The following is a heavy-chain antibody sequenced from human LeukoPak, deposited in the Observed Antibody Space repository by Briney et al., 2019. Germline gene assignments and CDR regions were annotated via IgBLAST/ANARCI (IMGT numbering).Heavy chain of an antibody. V-gene: IGHV4-31*03. J-gene: IGHJ3*02. Sequence: SQTLSLTCTVSGGSISSGGYYWGWIRQHPGKGLEWIGYIYYSGSTYYNPSLKSRVTISVDTSKNQFSLKLSSVTAADTAVYYCARDRMDAFDIWGQGTMVTVSS. CDR3: ARDRMDAFDI. D-gene: IGHD1-14*01. CDR1: GGSISSGGYY. CDR2: IYYSGST.